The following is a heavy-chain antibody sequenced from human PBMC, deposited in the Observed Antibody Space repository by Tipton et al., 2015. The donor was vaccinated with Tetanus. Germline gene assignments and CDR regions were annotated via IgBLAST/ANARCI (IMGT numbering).Heavy chain of an antibody. CDR1: GFIFSSYG. CDR3: AREADCSGGSCFSGDFDN. Sequence: SLRLSCAASGFIFSSYGIHWVRQAPGKGLECVAVSWYDGTDKYYADSVKGRFTISRDNSKNTLYLQMNSLRAEDTAVYCCAREADCSGGSCFSGDFDNWGQGTQVTVSS. CDR2: SWYDGTDK. D-gene: IGHD2-15*01. V-gene: IGHV3-33*01. J-gene: IGHJ4*02.